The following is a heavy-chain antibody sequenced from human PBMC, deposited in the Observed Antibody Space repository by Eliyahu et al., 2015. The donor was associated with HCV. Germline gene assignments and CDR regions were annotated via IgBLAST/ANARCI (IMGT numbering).Heavy chain of an antibody. V-gene: IGHV3-23*04. D-gene: IGHD1-26*01. CDR3: AKAIVGAVRHALDI. J-gene: IGHJ3*02. CDR1: GFXFXSYS. CDR2: ITGSGGDA. Sequence: EVQLVESGGNLGQPGGSLXLSCAASGFXFXSYSLNWVRQGPGEGVEGVSTITGSGGDAYYADSVKGRFTVSRDNSKSTMSLQMNSLGAEDTAVYYCAKAIVGAVRHALDIWGRGTLVTVSS.